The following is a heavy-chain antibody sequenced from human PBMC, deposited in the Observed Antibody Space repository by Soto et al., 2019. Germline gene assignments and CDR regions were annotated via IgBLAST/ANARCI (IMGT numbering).Heavy chain of an antibody. CDR1: GFTFSSYA. V-gene: IGHV3-23*01. D-gene: IGHD3-16*01. CDR3: AKDEPTYGLGYYGMDV. J-gene: IGHJ6*02. Sequence: GGSLRLSCAASGFTFSSYAMSWVRQAPGKGLEWVSAISGSGGSTYYADSVKGLFTISRDNSKNTLYLQMNSLRAEDTAVYYCAKDEPTYGLGYYGMDVWGQGTTVTISS. CDR2: ISGSGGST.